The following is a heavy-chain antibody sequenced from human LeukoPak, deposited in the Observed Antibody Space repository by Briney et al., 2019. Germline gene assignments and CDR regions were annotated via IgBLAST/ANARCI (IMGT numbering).Heavy chain of an antibody. J-gene: IGHJ3*02. Sequence: SETLSLTCAVYGGSFSGYYWSWIRQPPGKGLEWIGEINHSGSTNYNPSLKSRVTISVDTSKNQFSLKLSSVTAADTAVYYCAAYYDSSGYYGRVAFDIWGQGTMVTVSS. D-gene: IGHD3-22*01. CDR3: AAYYDSSGYYGRVAFDI. V-gene: IGHV4-34*01. CDR2: INHSGST. CDR1: GGSFSGYY.